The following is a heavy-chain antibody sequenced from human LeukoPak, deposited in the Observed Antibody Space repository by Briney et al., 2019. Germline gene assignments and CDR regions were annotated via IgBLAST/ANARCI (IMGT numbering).Heavy chain of an antibody. CDR1: GGSFIGYH. J-gene: IGHJ4*02. D-gene: IGHD4-23*01. Sequence: PSETLSLTCAVYGGSFIGYHWNWIRQTPEKGLEWIGEINHRGHTNYHQSLESRVTISVDTSKNQFSLKLRSVTAAHTAVYYCARDPTTVVTLPYYFDFWGPGTLVTVSS. V-gene: IGHV4-34*01. CDR2: INHRGHT. CDR3: ARDPTTVVTLPYYFDF.